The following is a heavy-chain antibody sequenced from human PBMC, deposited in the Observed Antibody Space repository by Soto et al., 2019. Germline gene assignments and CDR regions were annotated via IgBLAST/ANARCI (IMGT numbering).Heavy chain of an antibody. J-gene: IGHJ5*02. CDR1: GYSFTSYW. V-gene: IGHV5-51*01. Sequence: GESLKISCKGSGYSFTSYWIGWVRQMPGKGLEWMGIIYPGDSDTRYSPSFQGQVTISADKSISTAYLQWSSLKASDTAMYYCARGRYYDFWSGYSSHWFDPWGQGXLVTVYS. CDR2: IYPGDSDT. D-gene: IGHD3-3*01. CDR3: ARGRYYDFWSGYSSHWFDP.